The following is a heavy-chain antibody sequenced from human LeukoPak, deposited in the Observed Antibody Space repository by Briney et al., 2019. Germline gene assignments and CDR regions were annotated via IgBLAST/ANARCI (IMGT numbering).Heavy chain of an antibody. CDR2: INHSGST. CDR3: AQTQDIVVVVAAIRGAFDI. D-gene: IGHD2-15*01. J-gene: IGHJ3*02. Sequence: SETLSLTCAVYGGSFSGYYWSWIRQPPGKGLEWIGEINHSGSTNYNPSLKSRVTISVDTSKNQFSLKLSSVTAADTAVYYCAQTQDIVVVVAAIRGAFDIWGQGTMVTVSS. V-gene: IGHV4-34*01. CDR1: GGSFSGYY.